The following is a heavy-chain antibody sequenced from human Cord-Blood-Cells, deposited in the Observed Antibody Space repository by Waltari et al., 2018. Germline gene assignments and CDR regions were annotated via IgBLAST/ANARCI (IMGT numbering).Heavy chain of an antibody. CDR2: INPNSGGT. CDR1: GYTLTGYS. Sequence: QLQLVQSGAEVKKPGASVKVSCKASGYTLTGYSMHWVRQAAGQGLECMGGINPNSGGTNYAQKFQGRVTMTRDTSISTAYMERSRLRSDDTALYYCARTGDRGYWGQGTLVTVSS. V-gene: IGHV1-2*02. J-gene: IGHJ4*02. D-gene: IGHD7-27*01. CDR3: ARTGDRGY.